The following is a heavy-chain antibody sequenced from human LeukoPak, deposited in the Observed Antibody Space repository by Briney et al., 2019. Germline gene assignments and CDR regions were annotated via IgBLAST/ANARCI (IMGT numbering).Heavy chain of an antibody. CDR2: ISGSGGST. D-gene: IGHD3-3*01. CDR1: GFTFSSYA. V-gene: IGHV3-23*01. J-gene: IGHJ3*02. CDR3: ARPVWSGYNAGTNDAFDI. Sequence: GGSLRLSCAASGFTFSSYAMSWVRQAPGKGLEWVSAISGSGGSTYYADSVKGRFTISRDNSKNTLYLQMNSLRAEDTAVYYCARPVWSGYNAGTNDAFDIWGQGTMVTVSS.